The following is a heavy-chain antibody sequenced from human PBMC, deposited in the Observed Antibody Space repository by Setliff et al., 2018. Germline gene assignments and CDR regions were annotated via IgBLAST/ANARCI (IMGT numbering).Heavy chain of an antibody. V-gene: IGHV1-69*10. D-gene: IGHD6-13*01. J-gene: IGHJ4*02. Sequence: ASVKVSCKASGGTFSSYAISWVRQAPGQGLEWMGGIIPILGIANYAQKFQGRVTITADESTSTAYVELSSLRSEDTAVYYCAKVSVKAAAGPGLREGLNDYWGQGTLVTVSS. CDR1: GGTFSSYA. CDR3: AKVSVKAAAGPGLREGLNDY. CDR2: IIPILGIA.